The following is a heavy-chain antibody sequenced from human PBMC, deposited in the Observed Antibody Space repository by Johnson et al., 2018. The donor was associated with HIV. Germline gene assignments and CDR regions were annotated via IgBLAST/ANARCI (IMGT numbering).Heavy chain of an antibody. CDR1: GFTFSSYA. CDR2: ISDDGNNK. J-gene: IGHJ3*02. D-gene: IGHD3-10*01. V-gene: IGHV3-30-3*01. CDR3: ARDRFHPHAFDI. Sequence: VQLVESGGGLIQPGGSLRLSCAASGFTFSSYAMHWVRQAPGKGLEWVAVISDDGNNKYYADSVKGRFIISRDNSKNTLYLQMNRLRTDDTTVYYCARDRFHPHAFDIWGQGTMVTVSS.